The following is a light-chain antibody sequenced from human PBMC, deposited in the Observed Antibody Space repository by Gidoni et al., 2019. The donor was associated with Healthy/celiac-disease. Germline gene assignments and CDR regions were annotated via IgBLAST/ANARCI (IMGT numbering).Light chain of an antibody. CDR2: DVS. V-gene: IGLV2-11*01. Sequence: QSALNQPPSVAGSPGQSVTLSCTGTSRDVGGYNYVSWYQQHPGKAPKLMIYDVSKRPSGVPDRFSGSKSGNTASLTISGLQAEDEADYYCCSYAGSLFGGGTKLTVL. J-gene: IGLJ2*01. CDR1: SRDVGGYNY. CDR3: CSYAGSL.